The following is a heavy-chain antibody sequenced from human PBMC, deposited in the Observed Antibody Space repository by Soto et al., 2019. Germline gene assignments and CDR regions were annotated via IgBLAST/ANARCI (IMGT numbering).Heavy chain of an antibody. J-gene: IGHJ6*02. CDR3: AKGARLQMDYYYYGMDV. V-gene: IGHV3-30*18. Sequence: QVQLVESGGGVVQPGRSLRLSCAASGFTFSSYGMHWVRQAPGKGLEWVAVISYDGSNKYYADSVKGRFTISRDNSKNTLYLEMNSLRAEDTAVYYCAKGARLQMDYYYYGMDVWGQGTTFTVSS. CDR2: ISYDGSNK. D-gene: IGHD4-4*01. CDR1: GFTFSSYG.